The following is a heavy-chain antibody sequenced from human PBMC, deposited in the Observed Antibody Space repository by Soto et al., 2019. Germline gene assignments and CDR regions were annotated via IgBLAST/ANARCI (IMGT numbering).Heavy chain of an antibody. CDR2: INPSGGST. V-gene: IGHV1-46*03. J-gene: IGHJ6*03. CDR1: GYTFTSYY. CDR3: ASVGYCSSTSCYDYYYMDV. Sequence: ASVKVSCKASGYTFTSYYMHWVRQAPGQGLEWMGIINPSGGSTSYAQKFQGRVTMTRDTSTSTVYMELSSLRSEDTAVYYCASVGYCSSTSCYDYYYMDVWGKGTTVTISS. D-gene: IGHD2-2*01.